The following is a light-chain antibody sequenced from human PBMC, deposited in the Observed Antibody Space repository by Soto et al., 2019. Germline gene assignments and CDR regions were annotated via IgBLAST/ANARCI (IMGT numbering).Light chain of an antibody. J-gene: IGLJ2*01. V-gene: IGLV1-44*01. CDR3: AAWDDSLMGV. CDR2: SNN. Sequence: QSVRTQPPSASGTPGQRVTISCYESSSNIGSNTVNWYQQLPGTAPKLLIYSNNQRPSGVPDRFSGSKSGTSASLAISGLQSEDEADYYCAAWDDSLMGVFGGGTKVTVL. CDR1: SSNIGSNT.